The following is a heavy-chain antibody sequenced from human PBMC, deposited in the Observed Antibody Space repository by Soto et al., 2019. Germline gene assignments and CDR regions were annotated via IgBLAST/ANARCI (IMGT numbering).Heavy chain of an antibody. J-gene: IGHJ6*02. CDR1: GGSISTNY. Sequence: SETLSLTCTVSGGSISTNYWTWIRLPPGKGPEWIGYIYSSGSTNYNPSLRGRVTLSVDASKNQVSLKLSSVTAADTAVYYCARAPANVFGHYYYGMDVWGHGTTVTVSS. D-gene: IGHD2-2*01. CDR2: IYSSGST. CDR3: ARAPANVFGHYYYGMDV. V-gene: IGHV4-59*01.